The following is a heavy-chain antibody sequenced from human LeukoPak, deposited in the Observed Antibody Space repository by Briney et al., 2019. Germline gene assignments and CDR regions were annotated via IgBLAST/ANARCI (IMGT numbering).Heavy chain of an antibody. J-gene: IGHJ5*02. CDR3: ARGSGWFDP. V-gene: IGHV4-4*07. CDR2: IYTSGST. D-gene: IGHD6-25*01. CDR1: GGTISSYY. Sequence: SETLSLTCTVSGGTISSYYWSWVRQPAGVGLEWIGRIYTSGSTNYNPSLQSRVPMSVDTSKNHFSLKLSALTAADTAVYYCARGSGWFDPWRQGTLVTVFS.